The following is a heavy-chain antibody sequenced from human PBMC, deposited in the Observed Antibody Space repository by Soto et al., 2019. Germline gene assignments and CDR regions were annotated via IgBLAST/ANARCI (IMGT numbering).Heavy chain of an antibody. J-gene: IGHJ4*02. CDR2: INAGNGNT. Sequence: VPLVQSGAEVKKPGASVKVSCKASGRTFTSDALHWVRQAPGQRLEWMGWINAGNGNTKYSQKFQGRVNITRDTSASTAYMELSSLRSEDTAVYYCARDMGFGLSDYWGQGTLVTVAA. D-gene: IGHD3-10*01. CDR1: GRTFTSDA. V-gene: IGHV1-3*01. CDR3: ARDMGFGLSDY.